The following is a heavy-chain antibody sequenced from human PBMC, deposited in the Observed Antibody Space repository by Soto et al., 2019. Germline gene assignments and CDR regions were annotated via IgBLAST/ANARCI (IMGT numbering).Heavy chain of an antibody. Sequence: PGWSLRLSCSTSGFTGSGYALSWVRLAPGKGLELVGFIRSKAYYGTTEYAASVRGRFTISRDDSRSTAYLQMNSLKSEETAVYLCTRAPFLVDTAPTKFDHWGQGT. CDR3: TRAPFLVDTAPTKFDH. D-gene: IGHD2-21*02. J-gene: IGHJ4*02. CDR1: GFTGSGYA. V-gene: IGHV3-49*04. CDR2: IRSKAYYGTT.